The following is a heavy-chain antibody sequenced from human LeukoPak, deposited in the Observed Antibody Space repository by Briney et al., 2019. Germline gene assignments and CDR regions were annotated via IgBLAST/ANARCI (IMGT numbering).Heavy chain of an antibody. D-gene: IGHD6-13*01. J-gene: IGHJ4*02. CDR2: MNPNSGNT. V-gene: IGHV1-8*01. CDR1: GYTFTSYD. Sequence: GASVKVSCKASGYTFTSYDINWVRQATGQGLEWMGWMNPNSGNTGYAQKFQGRVTMTRATSTSTVYMELSSLRSDDTAVYYCARSFAVAAAATDYWGQGTLVTVSS. CDR3: ARSFAVAAAATDY.